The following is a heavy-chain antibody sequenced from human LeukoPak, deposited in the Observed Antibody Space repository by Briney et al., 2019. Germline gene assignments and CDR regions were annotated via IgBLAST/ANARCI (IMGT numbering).Heavy chain of an antibody. CDR2: ISDRGGTT. J-gene: IGHJ4*02. CDR1: GFTFSNYE. V-gene: IGHV3-48*03. CDR3: ASRGLYYDYVNGY. D-gene: IGHD3-16*01. Sequence: GGSLRLSCEVSGFTFSNYEMNWVRQAPGKGLEWVSYISDRGGTTFYAESVKGRFTISRDNARNSLYLYTHSLRGEDTAVYYCASRGLYYDYVNGYWGQGTLVTVSS.